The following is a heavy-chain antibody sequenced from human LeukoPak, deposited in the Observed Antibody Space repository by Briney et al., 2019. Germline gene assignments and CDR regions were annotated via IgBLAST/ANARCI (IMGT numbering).Heavy chain of an antibody. D-gene: IGHD4-23*01. CDR1: GFTFSSYA. CDR2: ISSSGSTI. V-gene: IGHV3-48*04. J-gene: IGHJ4*02. CDR3: ARDYGGSSPFDY. Sequence: GGSLRLSCAASGFTFSSYAMSWVRQAPGKGLEWVSYISSSGSTIYYADSVKGRFTISRDNAKNSLYLQMNSLRAEDTAVYCARDYGGSSPFDYWGQGTLVTVSS.